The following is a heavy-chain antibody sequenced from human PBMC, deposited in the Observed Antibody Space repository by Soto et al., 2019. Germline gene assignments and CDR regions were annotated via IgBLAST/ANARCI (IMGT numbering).Heavy chain of an antibody. D-gene: IGHD2-15*01. V-gene: IGHV1-69*12. CDR1: GGTFSSYA. J-gene: IGHJ6*02. CDR3: ARRGIVVVVKTKPDYYYYGMDV. Sequence: QVQLVQSGAEVKKPGSSVKVSCKASGGTFSSYAISWVRQAPGQGLEWMGGIIPIFGTANYAQKFQGRVTITADESTSTAYMELSSLRSEDTAVYYCARRGIVVVVKTKPDYYYYGMDVWGQGTTVTVSS. CDR2: IIPIFGTA.